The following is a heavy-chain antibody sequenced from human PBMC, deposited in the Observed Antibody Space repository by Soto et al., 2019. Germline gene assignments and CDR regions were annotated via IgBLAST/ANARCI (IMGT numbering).Heavy chain of an antibody. CDR2: ISSSRSYT. V-gene: IGHV3-11*06. CDR1: GFNFSDYY. Sequence: PGGSLRLSCAASGFNFSDYYMSWIRQAPGKGLEWVSYISSSRSYTNYADSVKGRFTISTDNAKQSLYLQMNSLRAEDTAVYYCARDLRDSHWQIDYWGQGTLVTVSS. CDR3: ARDLRDSHWQIDY. J-gene: IGHJ4*02. D-gene: IGHD1-1*01.